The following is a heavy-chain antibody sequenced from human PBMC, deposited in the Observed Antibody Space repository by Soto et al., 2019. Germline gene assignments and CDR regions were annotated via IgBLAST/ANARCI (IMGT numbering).Heavy chain of an antibody. CDR1: GFTFSSYA. CDR2: ISGSGGST. J-gene: IGHJ6*02. D-gene: IGHD3-10*01. CDR3: AKLAQLLWFGELLYDYYYGMDV. Sequence: PGGSLRLSCAASGFTFSSYAMSWVRQAPGKGLEWVSAISGSGGSTYYADSVKGRFTISRDNSKNTLYLQMNSLRAEDTAVYYCAKLAQLLWFGELLYDYYYGMDVWGQGTTVTVSS. V-gene: IGHV3-23*01.